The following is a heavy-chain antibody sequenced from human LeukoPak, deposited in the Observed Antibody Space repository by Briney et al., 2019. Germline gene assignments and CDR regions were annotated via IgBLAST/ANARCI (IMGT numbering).Heavy chain of an antibody. J-gene: IGHJ4*02. CDR1: GGSFSGYY. CDR3: ARADRQLGFDY. D-gene: IGHD6-6*01. CDR2: INHSGST. V-gene: IGHV4-34*01. Sequence: SETLSLTCAVYGGSFSGYYWSWIRQPPGKGLEWIGEINHSGSTNYNPSLESRVTISVDTSKNQFSLKLSSVTAADTAVYYCARADRQLGFDYWGQGTLVTVSS.